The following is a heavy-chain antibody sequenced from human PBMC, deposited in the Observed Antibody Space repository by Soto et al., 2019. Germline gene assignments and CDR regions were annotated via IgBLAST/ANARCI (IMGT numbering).Heavy chain of an antibody. J-gene: IGHJ6*02. CDR3: ARGYDSSGYYYYYYGMDV. V-gene: IGHV1-69*02. CDR2: IIPILGIA. CDR1: GGTFSSYT. Sequence: KVSCKASGGTFSSYTISWVRQAPGQGLEWMGRIIPILGIANYAQKFQGRVTITADKSTSTAYMELSSLRSEDTAVYYCARGYDSSGYYYYYYGMDVWGQGTTVTVSS. D-gene: IGHD3-22*01.